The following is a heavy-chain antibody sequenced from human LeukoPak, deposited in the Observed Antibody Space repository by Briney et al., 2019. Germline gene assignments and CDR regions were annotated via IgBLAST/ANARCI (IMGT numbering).Heavy chain of an antibody. D-gene: IGHD6-25*01. J-gene: IGHJ4*02. Sequence: SETLSLTCTVSGGSISSSGYYWGWIRQPPGKGLEWIGSIHYSGNTYYNPSLKSRVTISVDTSRDQFSLKLRSVTAADTAVYYCARSAAVDYWGQGTLVTVSS. CDR2: IHYSGNT. V-gene: IGHV4-39*01. CDR1: GGSISSSGYY. CDR3: ARSAAVDY.